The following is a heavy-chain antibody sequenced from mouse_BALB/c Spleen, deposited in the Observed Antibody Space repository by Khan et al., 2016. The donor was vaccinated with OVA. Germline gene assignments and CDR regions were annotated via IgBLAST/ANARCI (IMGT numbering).Heavy chain of an antibody. Sequence: EVKLLESGPGLVKPSQSLSLTCTVTGYSITSGYAWNWIRQFPGNKLEWMGYISYSGVTSYTPSLKSRISITRDTSKNQFFLQLTSVTTEDTATYYCARVNYYGYYFDYWGQGTTLTVSS. J-gene: IGHJ2*01. CDR1: GYSITSGYA. D-gene: IGHD1-1*01. V-gene: IGHV3-2*02. CDR3: ARVNYYGYYFDY. CDR2: ISYSGVT.